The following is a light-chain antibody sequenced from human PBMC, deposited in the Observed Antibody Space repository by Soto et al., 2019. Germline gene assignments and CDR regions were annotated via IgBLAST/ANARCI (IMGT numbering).Light chain of an antibody. CDR2: GAS. CDR1: QSVSSN. J-gene: IGKJ1*01. V-gene: IGKV3-15*01. Sequence: IVMTQSPATLSVSPGERATLSCRASQSVSSNLAWYQQKPGQAPRLIIFGASTRATGIPVRFSGSGSGTEFTLTISSLQSEDFAVYYCQQYNNWPRTFGQGTKVDIK. CDR3: QQYNNWPRT.